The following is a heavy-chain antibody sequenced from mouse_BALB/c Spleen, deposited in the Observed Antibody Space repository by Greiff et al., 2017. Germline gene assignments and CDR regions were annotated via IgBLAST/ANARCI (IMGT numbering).Heavy chain of an antibody. V-gene: IGHV1-4*02. D-gene: IGHD2-3*01. CDR2: INPSSGYT. J-gene: IGHJ1*01. CDR1: GYTFTSYT. CDR3: ARGDGYSSYWYFDV. Sequence: LQLQQSAAELARPGASVKMSCKASGYTFTSYTMHWVKQRPGQGLEWIGYINPSSGYTEYNQKFKDKTTLTADKSSSTAYMQLSSLTSEDSAVYYCARGDGYSSYWYFDVWGAGTTVTVSS.